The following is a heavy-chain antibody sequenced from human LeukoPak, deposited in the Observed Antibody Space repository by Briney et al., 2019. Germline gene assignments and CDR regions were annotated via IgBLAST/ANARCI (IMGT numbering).Heavy chain of an antibody. V-gene: IGHV4-39*07. J-gene: IGHJ5*02. CDR2: IYYSGST. CDR1: GGSSSSSSYY. Sequence: SETLSLTCTVSGGSSSSSSYYWGWIRQPPGKGLEWIGSIYYSGSTYYNPSLKSRVTISVDTSKNQFSLKLSSVTAADTAVYYCARDWKSNYYGSGSYNGRWFDPWGQGTLVTVSS. CDR3: ARDWKSNYYGSGSYNGRWFDP. D-gene: IGHD3-10*01.